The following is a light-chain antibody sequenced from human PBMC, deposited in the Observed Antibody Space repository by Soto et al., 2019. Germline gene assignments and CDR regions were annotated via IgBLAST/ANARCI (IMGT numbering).Light chain of an antibody. CDR3: GSWDSSLSAYV. CDR2: EVN. V-gene: IGLV2-14*01. CDR1: SSDVGGYNY. Sequence: QSVLTQPASVSGSPGQSITISCTGTSSDVGGYNYVSWYQQQAGKAPKLLIYEVNYRPSGVSDRFSGSKSGTSATLGITGFQTGDEADYYCGSWDSSLSAYVFGTGTKVTVL. J-gene: IGLJ1*01.